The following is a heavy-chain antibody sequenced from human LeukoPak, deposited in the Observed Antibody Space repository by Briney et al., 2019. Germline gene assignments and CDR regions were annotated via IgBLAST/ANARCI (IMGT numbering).Heavy chain of an antibody. J-gene: IGHJ4*02. CDR2: IYTSGST. D-gene: IGHD2-2*01. CDR1: GGSISSYY. CDR3: AGGYCSSTSCRETS. V-gene: IGHV4-4*07. Sequence: SETLSLTCTVSGGSISSYYWSWIRQPAGKGLEWIGRIYTSGSTNYNPSLKSRVTMSVDTSKNQFPLKLSSVTAADTAVYYCAGGYCSSTSCRETSWGQGTLVTVSS.